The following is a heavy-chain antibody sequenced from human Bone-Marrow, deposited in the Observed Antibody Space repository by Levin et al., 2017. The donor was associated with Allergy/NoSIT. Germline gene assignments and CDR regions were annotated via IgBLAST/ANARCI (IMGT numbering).Heavy chain of an antibody. CDR2: IYYNGDT. CDR3: ARATRSDFEY. CDR1: GGAIRRSFYY. V-gene: IGHV4-31*03. Sequence: SQTLSLTCTVSGGAIRRSFYYWSWIRQHPGKGLEWIGHIYYNGDTYYNPSLERRITISVDTSKNQFSLKLSSVTAADTAVYYCARATRSDFEYWGQGTLVTVSS. J-gene: IGHJ4*02.